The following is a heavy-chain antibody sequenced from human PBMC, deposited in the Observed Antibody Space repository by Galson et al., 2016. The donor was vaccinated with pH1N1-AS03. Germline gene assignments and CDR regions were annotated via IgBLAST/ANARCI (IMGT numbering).Heavy chain of an antibody. V-gene: IGHV1-46*01. J-gene: IGHJ4*02. CDR2: VRPSGGGN. D-gene: IGHD4-17*01. Sequence: QSGAEVKQPGESLRISCKASGYTFTSYNMHWVRQAPGQRLEWMGIVRPSGGGNIYAPNGQDRVSLTRDTSTSTVYMEVSSLRSDDTGLYFCARSGGGALNGDFDYWGQGTLVTVSS. CDR1: GYTFTSYN. CDR3: ARSGGGALNGDFDY.